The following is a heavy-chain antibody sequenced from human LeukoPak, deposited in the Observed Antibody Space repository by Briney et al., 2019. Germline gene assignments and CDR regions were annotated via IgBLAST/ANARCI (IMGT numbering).Heavy chain of an antibody. V-gene: IGHV1-18*01. J-gene: IGHJ3*02. CDR1: GYTFTSYG. CDR2: ISAYNGNT. D-gene: IGHD3-3*01. Sequence: GASVKVSCKASGYTFTSYGISWVRQAPGQGLEWMGWISAYNGNTNYAQKLQGRVTMTTDTSTSTAYMELRSLRSDDTAVYYCARSDDSWSGSDAFDIWGQGTMVTVSS. CDR3: ARSDDSWSGSDAFDI.